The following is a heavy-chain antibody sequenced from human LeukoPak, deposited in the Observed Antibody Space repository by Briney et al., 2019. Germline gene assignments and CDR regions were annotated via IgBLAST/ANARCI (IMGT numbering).Heavy chain of an antibody. Sequence: GGSLRLSCAASGFTFSSYSMNWVRQAPGKGLEWVSTISNSGDATYYADSVKGRFTISRDNAKNTLFLQMDSLRAEDTALYYCVRSLRSADFWGQGTLVTVSS. CDR2: ISNSGDAT. CDR3: VRSLRSADF. J-gene: IGHJ4*02. V-gene: IGHV3-21*01. CDR1: GFTFSSYS.